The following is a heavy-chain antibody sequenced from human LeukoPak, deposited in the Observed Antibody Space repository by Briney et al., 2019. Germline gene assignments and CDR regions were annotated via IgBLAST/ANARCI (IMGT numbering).Heavy chain of an antibody. CDR3: AREGRNSIFGVVNHNLNDYFDY. Sequence: GGSLRLSCVTSAFTFSNCWMSWVRQAPGKELEWVANINLDGSEKYYVDSVKGRFTISRDNAKNSLYLQMNSLRAEGTAVYYCAREGRNSIFGVVNHNLNDYFDYWGQGTLVTASS. V-gene: IGHV3-7*01. D-gene: IGHD3-3*01. CDR2: INLDGSEK. CDR1: AFTFSNCW. J-gene: IGHJ4*02.